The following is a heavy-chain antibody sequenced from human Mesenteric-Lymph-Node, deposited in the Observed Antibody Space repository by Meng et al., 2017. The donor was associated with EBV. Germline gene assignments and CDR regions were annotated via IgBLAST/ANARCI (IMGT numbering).Heavy chain of an antibody. CDR3: ARSPYSGTYWGGLFDY. CDR1: GGSVSAGSYY. J-gene: IGHJ4*02. D-gene: IGHD1-26*01. V-gene: IGHV4-61*01. CDR2: ISYSHYT. Sequence: QVQLQGSGPGPAKPSETLSLICTVSGGSVSAGSYYWSWIRQSPGKGPEWIGYISYSHYTKQNPSRRSRVTISIDTSKNQFSLKLTSVTAADTAVYYCARSPYSGTYWGGLFDYWGQGALVTVSS.